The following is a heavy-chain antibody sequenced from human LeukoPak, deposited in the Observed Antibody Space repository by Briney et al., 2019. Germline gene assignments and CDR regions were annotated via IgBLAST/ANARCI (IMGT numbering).Heavy chain of an antibody. CDR1: GDSISSYY. D-gene: IGHD6-13*01. V-gene: IGHV4-59*01. J-gene: IGHJ4*02. Sequence: SETLSLTCTFSGDSISSYYWSWIRQPPGKGLEWIGYIYYSGNTNYNPSLKSRVPISIDTSKNQFSLKLSSVTAADTAVYYCASSIAAVGTDYWGQGTLVTVSS. CDR3: ASSIAAVGTDY. CDR2: IYYSGNT.